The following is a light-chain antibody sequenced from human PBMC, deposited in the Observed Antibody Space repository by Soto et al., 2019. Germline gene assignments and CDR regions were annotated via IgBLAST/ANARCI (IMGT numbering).Light chain of an antibody. CDR2: DTT. Sequence: EIELTQSPATLSLSPGERATLYCRASQSVSSNVAWYQQKHGQAPRLLSSDTTNSATGIPARFSGSGSGTDFTLTISSFEPEDVAVYHCQQRSDWRITFGQGTKVDI. CDR3: QQRSDWRIT. CDR1: QSVSSN. V-gene: IGKV3-11*01. J-gene: IGKJ1*01.